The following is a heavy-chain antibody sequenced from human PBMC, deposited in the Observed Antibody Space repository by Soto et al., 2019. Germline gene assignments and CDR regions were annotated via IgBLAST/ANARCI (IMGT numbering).Heavy chain of an antibody. CDR2: ISHDGSKK. Sequence: GGSLRLSCAASDFIFTSYAMHWVRQAPGKGLEWVAIISHDGSKKYHADSVKGRFTISRDNSKNTLYLQMNSLRAEDTAVYYCAKGRRIADYWGQGTLVTVSS. CDR1: DFIFTSYA. D-gene: IGHD2-15*01. CDR3: AKGRRIADY. V-gene: IGHV3-30*18. J-gene: IGHJ4*02.